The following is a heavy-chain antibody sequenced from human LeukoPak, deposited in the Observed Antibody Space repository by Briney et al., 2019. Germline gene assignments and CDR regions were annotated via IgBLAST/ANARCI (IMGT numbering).Heavy chain of an antibody. Sequence: PGGSLRLSCAASGFTFSSYSMNWVRQAPGKGLEWVSYISSSSSTIYYADSVKGRFTISRDNAKNSLYLQMNSLRAEDTAVYYCASHEWRQRDYWGRGTLVTVSS. J-gene: IGHJ4*02. CDR3: ASHEWRQRDY. V-gene: IGHV3-48*04. CDR1: GFTFSSYS. CDR2: ISSSSSTI. D-gene: IGHD3-3*01.